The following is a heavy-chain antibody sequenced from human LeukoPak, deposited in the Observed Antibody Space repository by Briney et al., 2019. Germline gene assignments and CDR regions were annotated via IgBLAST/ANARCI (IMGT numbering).Heavy chain of an antibody. CDR2: IYYSGST. J-gene: IGHJ4*02. V-gene: IGHV4-59*01. CDR3: ARGTPSYDYVWGSYQLDY. CDR1: GGSISSYY. Sequence: SETLSLTCTVSGGSISSYYWSWIRQPPGTGLEWIGYIYYSGSTNYNPSLKSRVTISVDTPKNQFSLKLSSVTAADTAVYYCARGTPSYDYVWGSYQLDYWGQGTLVTVSS. D-gene: IGHD3-16*02.